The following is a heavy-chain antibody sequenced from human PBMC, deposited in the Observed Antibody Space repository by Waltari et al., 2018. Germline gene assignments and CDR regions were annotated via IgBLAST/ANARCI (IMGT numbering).Heavy chain of an antibody. J-gene: IGHJ4*02. CDR1: GLTYSHYA. D-gene: IGHD6-6*01. V-gene: IGHV3-23*01. CDR3: AKGSRAARPYYFDY. Sequence: EMQLLESGGGLVQPGGSLRLYCAASGLTYSHYAMTWVRQAPGKGREWFSAITDYGGGTYHADSVKGRFTISIDNSKNTLYLQMNSLRDEDTAIYYCAKGSRAARPYYFDYWGQGALVTVSS. CDR2: ITDYGGGT.